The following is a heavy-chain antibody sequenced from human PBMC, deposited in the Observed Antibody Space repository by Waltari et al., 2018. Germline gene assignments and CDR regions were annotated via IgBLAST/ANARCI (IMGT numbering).Heavy chain of an antibody. D-gene: IGHD6-19*01. CDR2: IYYSGSP. V-gene: IGHV4-59*01. CDR3: ARVVGHSSGWYSLDFWFDP. J-gene: IGHJ5*02. CDR1: GGSISSYY. Sequence: QVQLQESGPGLVKPSETLSLTCTVSGGSISSYYWSWIRQPPGKGLDWIGYIYYSGSPNYNPSLKCRVTISVDTSKNQFSLKLGSVTAADTAVYYCARVVGHSSGWYSLDFWFDPWGQGTLVTVSS.